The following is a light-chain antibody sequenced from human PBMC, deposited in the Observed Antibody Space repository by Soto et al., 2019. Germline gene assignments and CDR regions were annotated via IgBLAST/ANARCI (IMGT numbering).Light chain of an antibody. Sequence: QAVVTQEPSLTVSPGGTVTLTCGSSTGPVTSGHSPYWFQQKPGQAPRTLIYDTTNKHSWTPARFSGSLLGGKAALALSGAQPEDEADYYCLLSYSDARVFGGGTQLTVL. J-gene: IGLJ3*02. CDR3: LLSYSDARV. V-gene: IGLV7-46*01. CDR2: DTT. CDR1: TGPVTSGHS.